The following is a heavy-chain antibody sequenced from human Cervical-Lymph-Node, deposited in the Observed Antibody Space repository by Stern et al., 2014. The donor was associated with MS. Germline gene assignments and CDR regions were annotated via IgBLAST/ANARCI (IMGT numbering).Heavy chain of an antibody. CDR3: ARGNVVDHAFDI. D-gene: IGHD2-15*01. J-gene: IGHJ3*02. CDR2: INNSGSP. CDR1: GGSFSGYY. Sequence: QVPLQQWGAGLLKPSETLSLTCAVYGGSFSGYYWSWIRQPPGKGLEWIGEINNSGSPNYNPSLKIRVPISLDTSKNQFSLKLSSVTAADTAVYYCARGNVVDHAFDIWGQGTMVTVSS. V-gene: IGHV4-34*01.